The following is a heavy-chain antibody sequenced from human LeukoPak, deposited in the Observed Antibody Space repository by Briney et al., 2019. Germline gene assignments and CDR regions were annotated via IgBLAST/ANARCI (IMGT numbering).Heavy chain of an antibody. CDR1: GGSISSSSYY. CDR2: IYYSGST. CDR3: ARDVYGDYEAARFDP. V-gene: IGHV4-39*01. J-gene: IGHJ5*02. D-gene: IGHD4-17*01. Sequence: SETLSLTCTVSGGSISSSSYYWGWIRQPPGKGLEWIVSIYYSGSTYYNPSLKSRVTISVDTSKNQFSLKLSSVTAADAAVYYCARDVYGDYEAARFDPWGQGTLVTVSS.